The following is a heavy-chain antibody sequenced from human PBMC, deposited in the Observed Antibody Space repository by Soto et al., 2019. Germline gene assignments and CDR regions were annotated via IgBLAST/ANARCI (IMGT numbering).Heavy chain of an antibody. CDR2: ISAYNGNT. J-gene: IGHJ6*02. CDR1: GYTFTSYG. V-gene: IGHV1-18*04. Sequence: ASVKVSCKASGYTFTSYGISWVRQAPGQGLDWMGWISAYNGNTKYAQDLQGRVTMTTDTSTSTAYMELRRLRSDETAMYYSARFSGGSYNTYYFYYGMDVWGQGTTVTVSS. D-gene: IGHD2-15*01. CDR3: ARFSGGSYNTYYFYYGMDV.